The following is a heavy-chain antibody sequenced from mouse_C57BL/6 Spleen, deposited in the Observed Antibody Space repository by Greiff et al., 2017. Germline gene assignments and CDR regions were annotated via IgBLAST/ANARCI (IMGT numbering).Heavy chain of an antibody. CDR1: GYTFTSYW. CDR3: ARGDYGNSLFDY. J-gene: IGHJ2*01. Sequence: QVQLQQPGAELVMPGASVKLSCKASGYTFTSYWMHWVKQRPGQGLEWIGEIDPSDSYTNYNQKFKGKSTLTVDKSSSTAYMQLSSLTSEDSAVXGCARGDYGNSLFDYWGQGTTLTVSS. CDR2: IDPSDSYT. D-gene: IGHD2-1*01. V-gene: IGHV1-69*01.